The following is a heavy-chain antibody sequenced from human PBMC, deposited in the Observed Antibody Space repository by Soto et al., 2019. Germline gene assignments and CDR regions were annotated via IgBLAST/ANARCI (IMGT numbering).Heavy chain of an antibody. CDR3: ATLPPRIVAVLHPIPT. J-gene: IGHJ5*02. V-gene: IGHV4-4*02. D-gene: IGHD2-2*02. CDR2: IYHSGGA. Sequence: VQLRQSGPGLVKPSGTLALTCAVSGGSISSTNWWSWVRQVPGKGLEWIGEIYHSGGASYNPSLKGRVTITIDKPNNQFSLKLNSVTAADTAVYYCATLPPRIVAVLHPIPTWGRGTLVTVSS. CDR1: GGSISSTNW.